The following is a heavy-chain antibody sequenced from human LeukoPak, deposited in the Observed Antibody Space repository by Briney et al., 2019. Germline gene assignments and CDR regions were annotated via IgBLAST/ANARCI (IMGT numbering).Heavy chain of an antibody. CDR2: IRSDGGIK. J-gene: IGHJ6*03. CDR3: AKEGDWNDVTLMDV. D-gene: IGHD1-1*01. Sequence: PGGSLRLSCASSGFIFSFYGMHWARQAPGKGPEWVAFIRSDGGIKYYADSVKGRFTISRDNSKNTLYLQMNSLRAADTAVYYCAKEGDWNDVTLMDVWGKGTTVTISS. CDR1: GFIFSFYG. V-gene: IGHV3-30*02.